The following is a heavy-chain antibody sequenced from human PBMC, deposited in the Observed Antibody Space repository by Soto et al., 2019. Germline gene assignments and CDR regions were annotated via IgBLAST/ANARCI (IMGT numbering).Heavy chain of an antibody. J-gene: IGHJ4*02. D-gene: IGHD2-15*01. V-gene: IGHV1-46*01. Sequence: ASVKVSCKASGYTFTSYYMHWVRQAPGQGLEWMGIINPSGSTTYAQKFQGRVTMTRDTSTGTVYMELSSLRSDDTAVYYCAWVYCSGGSCYGIDLWGQGTLVTGSS. CDR3: AWVYCSGGSCYGIDL. CDR1: GYTFTSYY. CDR2: INPSGST.